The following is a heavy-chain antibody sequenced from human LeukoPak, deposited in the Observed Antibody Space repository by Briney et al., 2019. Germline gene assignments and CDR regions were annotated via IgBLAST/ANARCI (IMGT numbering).Heavy chain of an antibody. CDR1: GGTFSSYA. CDR2: IIPIFGTA. Sequence: GASVKVSCKASGGTFSSYAISWVRQAPGQGLEWMGGIIPIFGTANYAQKFQGRVTITADESTSTAYMELSSLRSEDTAVYYCARDKRITIFGVVIQHDAFDIWGQGTMVTVSS. CDR3: ARDKRITIFGVVIQHDAFDI. J-gene: IGHJ3*02. V-gene: IGHV1-69*13. D-gene: IGHD3-3*01.